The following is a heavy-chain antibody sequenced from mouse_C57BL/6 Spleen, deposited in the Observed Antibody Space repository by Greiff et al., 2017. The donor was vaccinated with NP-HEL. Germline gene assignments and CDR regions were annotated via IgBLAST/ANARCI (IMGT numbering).Heavy chain of an antibody. CDR3: SSNYYYGSSHWYFDV. J-gene: IGHJ1*03. V-gene: IGHV5-4*01. Sequence: EVQLVESGGGLVKPGGSLKLSCAASGFTFSSYAMSWVRQTPEKRLEWVATISDGGSYTYYQDNVKGRFTISRDNAKNNLYLQMSHLKSEDTAMYYCSSNYYYGSSHWYFDVWGTGTTVTVSS. CDR1: GFTFSSYA. CDR2: ISDGGSYT. D-gene: IGHD1-1*01.